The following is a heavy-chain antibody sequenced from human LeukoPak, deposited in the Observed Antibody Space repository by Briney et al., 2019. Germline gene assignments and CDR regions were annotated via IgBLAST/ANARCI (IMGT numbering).Heavy chain of an antibody. J-gene: IGHJ4*02. CDR2: ISSSSSNI. CDR1: GFTFSSHS. V-gene: IGHV3-21*01. Sequence: GVPLRLSCAASGFTFSSHSMHWVRQAPGKGLEWVSFISSSSSNIYYEASVKGRFTITRDNTKNSLYLQMNSLRAEDTAEYYCARGPHSSGYDSDYWGQGTLVTVST. D-gene: IGHD3-22*01. CDR3: ARGPHSSGYDSDY.